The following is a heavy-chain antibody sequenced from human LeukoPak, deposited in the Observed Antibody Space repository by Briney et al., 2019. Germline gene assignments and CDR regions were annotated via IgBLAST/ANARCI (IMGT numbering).Heavy chain of an antibody. CDR1: GGSISSSSYY. J-gene: IGHJ5*02. CDR2: IYYSGST. Sequence: PSETLSLTCTVSGGSISSSSYYWGWIRQPPGKGLEWIGSIYYSGSTYYNPSLKSRVTISVDTSKNQFSLKLSSVTAADTAVYYCARAQYSSSFWFDPWGQGTLVTVSS. CDR3: ARAQYSSSFWFDP. V-gene: IGHV4-39*01. D-gene: IGHD6-13*01.